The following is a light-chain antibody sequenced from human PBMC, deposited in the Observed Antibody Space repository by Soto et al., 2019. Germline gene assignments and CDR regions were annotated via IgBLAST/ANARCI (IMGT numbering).Light chain of an antibody. Sequence: DIQMAQSPSSLSASVGDRVTITCRASQSISNYLNWYQHKPGKAPKLLIFGASTLQSGVPSRFSGSGSGTDFTLTISSLQPEDFATYFCQKLNAYPPWTFGQGTKVDIK. CDR1: QSISNY. CDR2: GAS. J-gene: IGKJ1*01. V-gene: IGKV1-9*01. CDR3: QKLNAYPPWT.